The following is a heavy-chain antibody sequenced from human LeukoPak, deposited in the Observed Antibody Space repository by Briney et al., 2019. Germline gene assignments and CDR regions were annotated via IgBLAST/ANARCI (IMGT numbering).Heavy chain of an antibody. CDR2: FDPEDGET. J-gene: IGHJ3*02. V-gene: IGHV1-24*01. CDR3: ARVKGYCSGGSCYLGAFDI. D-gene: IGHD2-15*01. CDR1: GYTLTELS. Sequence: SVKVSCKVSGYTLTELSMHWVRQAPGKGLEWMGGFDPEDGETIYARKFQGRVTITADKSTSTAYMELSSLRSEDTAVYYCARVKGYCSGGSCYLGAFDIWGQGTMVTVSS.